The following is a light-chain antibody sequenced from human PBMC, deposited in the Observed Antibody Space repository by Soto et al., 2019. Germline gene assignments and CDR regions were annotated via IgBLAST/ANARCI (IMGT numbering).Light chain of an antibody. CDR2: TFS. CDR1: RSLLDSDDGNTY. V-gene: IGKV2-40*01. Sequence: DIVMTQTPLSLAVTPGEPASISCRSSRSLLDSDDGNTYLDWYLQKPGQSPQLLIYTFSYRASGGPDRCSASGAGTEFTLKVSRVEAEDGGIYYCRQRKEFPRTVGQGTRRESK. J-gene: IGKJ5*01. CDR3: RQRKEFPRT.